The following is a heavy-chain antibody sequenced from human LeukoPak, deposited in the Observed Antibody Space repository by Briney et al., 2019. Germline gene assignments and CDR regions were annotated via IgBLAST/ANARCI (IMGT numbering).Heavy chain of an antibody. D-gene: IGHD3-10*01. CDR2: INHSGST. J-gene: IGHJ4*02. CDR1: GGSFSGYY. V-gene: IGHV4-34*01. CDR3: ARRLMVATKYYFDY. Sequence: ASETLSLTCAVYGGSFSGYYWSWIRQPPGKGLEWIGEINHSGSTNYNPSLKSRVTISVDTSENQFSLKLSSVTAADTAVYYCARRLMVATKYYFDYWGQGTLVTVSS.